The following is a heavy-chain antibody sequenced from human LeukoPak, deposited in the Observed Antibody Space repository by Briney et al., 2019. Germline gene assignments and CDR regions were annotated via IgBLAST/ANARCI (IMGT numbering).Heavy chain of an antibody. CDR3: TRQSGPTTPWRYYYYMDV. V-gene: IGHV3-30*04. CDR1: GFTFSSYA. CDR2: ISYDGSNK. D-gene: IGHD1-1*01. Sequence: GGSLRLSCAASGFTFSSYAMHWVRQAPGKGLEWVAVISYDGSNKYYADSVKGRFTISRDDSKNTAYLQMNSLKTEDTAVYYCTRQSGPTTPWRYYYYMDVWGKGTTVTVSS. J-gene: IGHJ6*03.